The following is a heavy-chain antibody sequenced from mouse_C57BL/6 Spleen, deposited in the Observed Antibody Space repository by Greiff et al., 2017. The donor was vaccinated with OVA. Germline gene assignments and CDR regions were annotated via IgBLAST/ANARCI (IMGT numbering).Heavy chain of an antibody. V-gene: IGHV1-69*01. Sequence: QVQLQQPGAELVMPGASVKLSCKASGYTFTSYWMHWVKQRPGQGLEWIGEIDPSDSYTNYNQKFKGKSTLTGDKSSSTAYMQLSSLTSEDSAVYYCARRGGVYAMDYWGQGTSVTVSS. CDR2: IDPSDSYT. CDR3: ARRGGVYAMDY. CDR1: GYTFTSYW. J-gene: IGHJ4*01.